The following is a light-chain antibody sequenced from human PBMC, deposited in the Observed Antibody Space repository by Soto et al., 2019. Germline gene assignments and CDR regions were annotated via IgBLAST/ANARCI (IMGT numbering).Light chain of an antibody. V-gene: IGKV1-39*01. CDR2: AAS. CDR1: QSISGF. CDR3: HQTSSPPQP. J-gene: IGKJ2*01. Sequence: SLSVSVRETVFITCRASQSISGFLHWYQQKPGKAPKLLIYAASTLQSGVPSHFSGTGSGTDFTLTINVLQPEDFATYYCHQTSSPPQPFG.